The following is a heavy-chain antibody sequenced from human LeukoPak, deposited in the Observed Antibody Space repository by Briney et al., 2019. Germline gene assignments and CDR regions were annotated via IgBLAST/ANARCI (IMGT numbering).Heavy chain of an antibody. CDR3: ARERMIDSSGYRDAFDI. CDR2: IYTSGST. CDR1: GGSISSGSYY. D-gene: IGHD3-22*01. J-gene: IGHJ3*02. V-gene: IGHV4-61*02. Sequence: SQTLSLTCTVSGGSISSGSYYWSWIRQPAGKGLEWIGRIYTSGSTNYNPSLKSRVTISVDTSKNQFSAKLSSVTAADTAVYYCARERMIDSSGYRDAFDIWGQGTMVTVSS.